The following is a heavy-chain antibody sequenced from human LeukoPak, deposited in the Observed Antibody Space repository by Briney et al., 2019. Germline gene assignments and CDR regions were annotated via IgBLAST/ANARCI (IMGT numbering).Heavy chain of an antibody. V-gene: IGHV1-18*01. J-gene: IGHJ4*02. D-gene: IGHD2-2*01. Sequence: ASVKVSCKASGYTFTSYGISWVRQAPGQGLEWMGWISAYNGNTNYAQKLQGRVTMTTDTSTSTAYMELRSLRSDDTAVYYCARDAGRYCSSTSCYPDYWGQGTLSPSPQ. CDR3: ARDAGRYCSSTSCYPDY. CDR1: GYTFTSYG. CDR2: ISAYNGNT.